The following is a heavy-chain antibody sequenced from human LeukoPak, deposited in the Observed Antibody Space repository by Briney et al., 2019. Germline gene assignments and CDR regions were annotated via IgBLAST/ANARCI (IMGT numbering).Heavy chain of an antibody. D-gene: IGHD6-13*01. CDR3: ASAKAAAAYYYYYYMDV. J-gene: IGHJ6*03. V-gene: IGHV7-4-1*02. CDR1: GYTFISYS. Sequence: ASVKVSCKASGYTFISYSMNWVRQAPGQGLEWMGWINTNTGNPTYAQGFTGRFVFSLDTSVGTAYLQISSLKAEDTAVYYCASAKAAAAYYYYYYMDVWGKGTTVTVSS. CDR2: INTNTGNP.